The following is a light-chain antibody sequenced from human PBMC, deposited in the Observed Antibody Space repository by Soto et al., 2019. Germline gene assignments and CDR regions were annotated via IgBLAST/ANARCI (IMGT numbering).Light chain of an antibody. CDR3: MQGTHRSWT. V-gene: IGKV2-30*01. CDR1: QSLVYSDGNTY. Sequence: DVVMTQSPLSLPVTLGQPASFSCRSSQSLVYSDGNTYLTWFQQRPCQSPSRLIYKVSNRDSGVPDRFSGSASGTEFTMNISSVEAEEVGVYYGMQGTHRSWTCGKGNKVEIK. J-gene: IGKJ1*01. CDR2: KVS.